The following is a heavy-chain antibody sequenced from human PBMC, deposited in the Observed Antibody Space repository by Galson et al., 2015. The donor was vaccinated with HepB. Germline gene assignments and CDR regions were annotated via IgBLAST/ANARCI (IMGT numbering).Heavy chain of an antibody. Sequence: SVKVSCKASGGTFSSYAISWVRQAPGQGLEWMGRIIPILGIANYAQKFQGRVTITADKSTSTAYMELSSLRSEDTAVYYCARLAGDKYFDLWGRGTLVTVSS. CDR2: IIPILGIA. D-gene: IGHD6-19*01. J-gene: IGHJ2*01. CDR1: GGTFSSYA. CDR3: ARLAGDKYFDL. V-gene: IGHV1-69*04.